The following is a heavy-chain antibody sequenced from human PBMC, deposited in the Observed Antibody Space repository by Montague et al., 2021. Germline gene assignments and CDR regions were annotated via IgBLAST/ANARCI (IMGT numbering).Heavy chain of an antibody. D-gene: IGHD6-13*01. V-gene: IGHV4-59*12. Sequence: SETLSLTCSVSGDSITGYYWSWIRLPPGKGLEWIGHVYSSGSTSYNPSLKSRVIISVESAKNQISLTLNSATAADTAVYYCARGHGYDSSWFYWGQGTLFVVSA. J-gene: IGHJ4*02. CDR3: ARGHGYDSSWFY. CDR1: GDSITGYY. CDR2: VYSSGST.